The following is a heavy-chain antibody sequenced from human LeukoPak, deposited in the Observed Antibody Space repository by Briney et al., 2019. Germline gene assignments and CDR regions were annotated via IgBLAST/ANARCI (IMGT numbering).Heavy chain of an antibody. CDR2: IYYSGST. J-gene: IGHJ4*02. D-gene: IGHD3-22*01. V-gene: IGHV4-30-4*08. CDR1: GGSLSSGDYY. Sequence: SQTLSLTCTVSGGSLSSGDYYWSWIRQPPGKGLEWLGYIYYSGSTYYNPSLKSRVTISVDTSKNQFSLKLSSVTAADTAVYYCARAPYYYDSSGYPFDYWGQGTLVTVSS. CDR3: ARAPYYYDSSGYPFDY.